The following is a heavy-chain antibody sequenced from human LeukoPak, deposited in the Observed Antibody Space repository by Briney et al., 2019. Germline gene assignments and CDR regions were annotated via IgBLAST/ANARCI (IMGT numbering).Heavy chain of an antibody. V-gene: IGHV3-43*01. J-gene: IGHJ6*03. CDR2: ISWDGGST. CDR3: AKSARYYYYMDV. Sequence: PGGSLRLSCAASGFTFDDYTMHWVRQAPGKGLEWVSLISWDGGSTYYADSVKGRFTISRDNSKNSLYLQMNSLRTEDTALYYCAKSARYYYYMDVWGKGTTVTISS. CDR1: GFTFDDYT.